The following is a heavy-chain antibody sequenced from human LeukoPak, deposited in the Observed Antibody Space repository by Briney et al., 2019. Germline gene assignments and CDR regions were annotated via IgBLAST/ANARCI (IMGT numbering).Heavy chain of an antibody. Sequence: GGSLRLSCAASGFTFDDYGMSWVRQAPGKGLEWVSGINWNGGSTGYADSVKGRFTISRDNAKNSLYLQMNSLRAEDTALYHCARSGQGYCSGGSCLPDYWGQGTLVTVSS. CDR2: INWNGGST. J-gene: IGHJ4*02. V-gene: IGHV3-20*01. D-gene: IGHD2-15*01. CDR3: ARSGQGYCSGGSCLPDY. CDR1: GFTFDDYG.